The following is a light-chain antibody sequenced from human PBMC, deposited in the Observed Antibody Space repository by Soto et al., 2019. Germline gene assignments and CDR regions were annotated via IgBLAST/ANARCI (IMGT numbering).Light chain of an antibody. J-gene: IGLJ1*01. V-gene: IGLV2-14*03. CDR3: YSYTSSNPYV. CDR1: SSDVGGYNY. Sequence: QSALTQPASVSGSPGQSITISCTGTSSDVGGYNYVSWYQHHPGKVPQLMIYDVSNRPPGVSNRFSGSKSGNTASLTISGLQAEDEADYYCYSYTSSNPYVFGTGTKVTVL. CDR2: DVS.